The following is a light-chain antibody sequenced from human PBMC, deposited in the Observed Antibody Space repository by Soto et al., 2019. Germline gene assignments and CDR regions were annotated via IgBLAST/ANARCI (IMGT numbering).Light chain of an antibody. CDR3: QQYGSSGT. V-gene: IGKV1-39*01. Sequence: DIQMTQSPSSLSASVGDRVTITCRASQSISNYLNWYQQKPGKAPKLLIYAASSLHSGVPSSFSGSGSGTDFTLTISRLEPEDFAVYYCQQYGSSGTFGQGTKVDIK. CDR2: AAS. J-gene: IGKJ1*01. CDR1: QSISNY.